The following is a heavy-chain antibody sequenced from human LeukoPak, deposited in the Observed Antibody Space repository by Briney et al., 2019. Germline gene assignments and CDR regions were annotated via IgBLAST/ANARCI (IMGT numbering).Heavy chain of an antibody. D-gene: IGHD1-26*01. CDR2: IIPIFGTA. CDR3: ARDGEYSGSYYVDY. Sequence: ASVKVSCKASGGTFSSYAISWVRQAPGQGLEWMGRIIPIFGTAHYAQKFQGRVTITTDESTSTAYMELSSLRSEDTAVYYCARDGEYSGSYYVDYWGQGTLVTVSS. CDR1: GGTFSSYA. V-gene: IGHV1-69*05. J-gene: IGHJ4*02.